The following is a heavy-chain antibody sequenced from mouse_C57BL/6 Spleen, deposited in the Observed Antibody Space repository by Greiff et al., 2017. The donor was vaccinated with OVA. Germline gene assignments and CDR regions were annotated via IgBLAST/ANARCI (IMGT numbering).Heavy chain of an antibody. CDR3: ARDLYGGFAY. V-gene: IGHV7-1*01. Sequence: EVQRVESGGGLVQSGRSLRLSCATSGFTFSDFYMEWVRQAPGKGLEWIAASRNKANDYTTEYSASVKGRFIVARDTSQSILYLQMNALRAEDTAIYYGARDLYGGFAYWGQGTLVTVSA. D-gene: IGHD2-10*02. CDR2: SRNKANDYTT. CDR1: GFTFSDFY. J-gene: IGHJ3*01.